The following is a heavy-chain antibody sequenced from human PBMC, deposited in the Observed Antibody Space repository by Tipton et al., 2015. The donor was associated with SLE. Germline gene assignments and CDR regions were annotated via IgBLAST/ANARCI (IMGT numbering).Heavy chain of an antibody. D-gene: IGHD3-10*01. CDR3: ARGEGWINVLPYYFDS. CDR1: GYSISSGFY. CDR2: IYQRGSTYYTRGST. Sequence: TLSLTCTVSGYSISSGFYWAWIRQPPGKGLEWIGFIYQRGSTYYTRGSTYYNPSLKSRVTISVDTSKNQFSLRVSSVTAADTAMYYCARGEGWINVLPYYFDSWGQGTLVTVAS. J-gene: IGHJ4*02. V-gene: IGHV4-38-2*02.